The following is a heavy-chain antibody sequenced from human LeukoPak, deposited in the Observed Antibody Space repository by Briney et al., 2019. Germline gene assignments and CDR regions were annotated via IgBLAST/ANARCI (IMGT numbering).Heavy chain of an antibody. CDR1: GFTVSSNY. CDR3: ARALIAAAGTKRWFDP. V-gene: IGHV3-53*01. Sequence: GGSLRLSCAASGFTVSSNYMNWVRQAPGKGLEWVSLIYSGGSTNYADSVKGRSTISRDNSKNTLYLQMNSLRVEDTAVYYCARALIAAAGTKRWFDPWGQGTLVTVSS. D-gene: IGHD6-13*01. J-gene: IGHJ5*02. CDR2: IYSGGST.